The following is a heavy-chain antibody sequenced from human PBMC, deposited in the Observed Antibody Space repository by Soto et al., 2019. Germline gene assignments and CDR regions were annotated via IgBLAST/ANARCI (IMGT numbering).Heavy chain of an antibody. D-gene: IGHD6-25*01. Sequence: PSETLCLTWTVSGGSISSYYWSWIRQPPGKGLEWIGYIYYSGSTNYNPSLKSRVTISVDTSKNQFSLKLSSVTAADTAVYYCARPSAFYFDFWARGILVTVSS. V-gene: IGHV4-59*01. CDR3: ARPSAFYFDF. J-gene: IGHJ4*02. CDR2: IYYSGST. CDR1: GGSISSYY.